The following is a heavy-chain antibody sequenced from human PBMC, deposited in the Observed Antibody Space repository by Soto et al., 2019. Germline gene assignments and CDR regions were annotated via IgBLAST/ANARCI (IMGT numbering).Heavy chain of an antibody. CDR2: INHTGST. V-gene: IGHV4-34*01. J-gene: IGHJ4*01. D-gene: IGHD3-10*02. CDR1: GAPFSGYY. Sequence: PSETLSLTCAVYGAPFSGYYWTWIRQPPGKGLEWIGEINHTGSTKYNPSLKSRVTISLDTSKNQFSLSLRSVTAADTAVYYCAIGQGNVEEVNPYEYWGQGTQVTVSS. CDR3: AIGQGNVEEVNPYEY.